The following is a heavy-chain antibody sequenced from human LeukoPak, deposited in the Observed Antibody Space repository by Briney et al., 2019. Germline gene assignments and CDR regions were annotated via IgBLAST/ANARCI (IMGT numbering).Heavy chain of an antibody. J-gene: IGHJ4*02. Sequence: PSETLSLTCAVYGGSFSGYYWSWIRQPPGKGLEWIGEINHSGSTNYNPSLKSRVTISVDTSKNQFSLKLSSVTAADTAVYYCARGSLRYSYTKYDYWGQGTLVTVSS. CDR2: INHSGST. CDR1: GGSFSGYY. CDR3: ARGSLRYSYTKYDY. V-gene: IGHV4-34*01. D-gene: IGHD5-18*01.